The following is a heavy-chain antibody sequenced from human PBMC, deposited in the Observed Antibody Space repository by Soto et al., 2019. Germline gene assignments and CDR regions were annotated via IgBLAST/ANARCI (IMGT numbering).Heavy chain of an antibody. D-gene: IGHD1-1*01. J-gene: IGHJ4*02. CDR1: GGSISSSNW. CDR2: IYHSGST. CDR3: AKYTGSHDN. Sequence: QVQLQESGPGLVKPSGTLSLTCAVSGGSISSSNWWSWVRQPPGKGLEWIGEIYHSGSTNYNPSLXXRXTXXIDKSKNQFSLKLSSVTAADTAMYYCAKYTGSHDNWGQGTLVTVSS. V-gene: IGHV4-4*02.